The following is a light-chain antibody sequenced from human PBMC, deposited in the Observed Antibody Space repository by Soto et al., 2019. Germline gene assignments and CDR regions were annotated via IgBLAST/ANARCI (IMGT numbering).Light chain of an antibody. Sequence: DIQMTQSPSSLSASVGDRVTITCQASQDITNSLNWYQQKPGKAPNLLIFDASNLDAGVPSRFSGSGSGTYFTFTIHSLQPEDVATYYCQQTYSTPLFTFGPGTKVDIK. CDR1: QDITNS. J-gene: IGKJ3*01. CDR3: QQTYSTPLFT. CDR2: DAS. V-gene: IGKV1-33*01.